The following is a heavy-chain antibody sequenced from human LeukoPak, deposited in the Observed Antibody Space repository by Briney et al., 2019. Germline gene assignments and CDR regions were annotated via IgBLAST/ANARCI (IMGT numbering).Heavy chain of an antibody. CDR3: ARQSYYGSGRRDDAFDI. Sequence: PSETLSHTCTVSGDSISGSYWTWIRQPPGKGLEWIGYIHYSGSTNYNPSLKSRVTISLNTSKNQFSLNLSSVTAADTAVYYCARQSYYGSGRRDDAFDIWGQGTMVTVSS. V-gene: IGHV4-59*08. J-gene: IGHJ3*02. CDR2: IHYSGST. D-gene: IGHD3-10*01. CDR1: GDSISGSY.